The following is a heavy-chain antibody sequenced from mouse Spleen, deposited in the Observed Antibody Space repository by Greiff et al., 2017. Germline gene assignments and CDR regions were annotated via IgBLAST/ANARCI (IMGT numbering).Heavy chain of an antibody. J-gene: IGHJ4*01. D-gene: IGHD1-1*01. Sequence: EVQRVESGGGLVKPGGSLKLSCAASGFTFSSYAMSWVRQTPEKRLEWVAAINSNGGSTYYPDTVKDRFTISRDNAKNTLYLQMSSLRSEDTALYYCARQTGYYYDGSYYYAMDYWGQGTSVTVSS. CDR1: GFTFSSYA. V-gene: IGHV5-6-2*01. CDR3: ARQTGYYYDGSYYYAMDY. CDR2: INSNGGST.